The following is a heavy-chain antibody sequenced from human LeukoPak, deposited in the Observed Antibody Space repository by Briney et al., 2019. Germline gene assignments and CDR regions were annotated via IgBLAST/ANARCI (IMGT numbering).Heavy chain of an antibody. Sequence: PGGSLRLSCAASGFTFSSYAMHWVRQAPGKGLEWVAVISYDGSNKYYADSVKGRFTISRDNSKNTLYLQMNSLTAEDTAVYYCASTNSSGWLFDYWGQGTLVTVSS. D-gene: IGHD6-19*01. V-gene: IGHV3-30*04. CDR1: GFTFSSYA. CDR3: ASTNSSGWLFDY. CDR2: ISYDGSNK. J-gene: IGHJ4*02.